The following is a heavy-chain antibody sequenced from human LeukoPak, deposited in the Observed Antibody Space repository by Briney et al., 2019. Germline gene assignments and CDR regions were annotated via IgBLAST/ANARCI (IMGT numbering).Heavy chain of an antibody. Sequence: SETLSLTCTVSGGSISSGGYYWSWIRQPPGKGLEWIGYIYHSGSTYYNPSLKSRVTISVDRSKNQFSLKLSSVTAADTAVHYCARVDVFGVVSSDYYYYYMDVWGKGTTVTVSS. CDR1: GGSISSGGYY. J-gene: IGHJ6*03. CDR2: IYHSGST. V-gene: IGHV4-30-2*01. D-gene: IGHD3-3*01. CDR3: ARVDVFGVVSSDYYYYYMDV.